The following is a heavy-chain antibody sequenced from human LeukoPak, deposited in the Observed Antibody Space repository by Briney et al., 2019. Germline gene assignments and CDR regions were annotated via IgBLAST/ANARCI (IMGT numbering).Heavy chain of an antibody. D-gene: IGHD7-27*01. J-gene: IGHJ3*02. CDR3: ARDKTGDSRSAFDI. CDR2: IYHSGST. CDR1: GGSISSSNW. V-gene: IGHV4-4*02. Sequence: PSETLSLTCAVSGGSISSSNWWSWVRQPPGKGLEWIGEIYHSGSTNYNPSLKSRVTMSVDKSKNQFSLKLSSVTAADTAVYYCARDKTGDSRSAFDIWGQGTMVTVSS.